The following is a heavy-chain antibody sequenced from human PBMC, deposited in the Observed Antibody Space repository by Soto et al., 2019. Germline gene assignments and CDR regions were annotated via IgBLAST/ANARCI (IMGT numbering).Heavy chain of an antibody. V-gene: IGHV1-18*01. Sequence: QVQLVQSGVEVKKPGASVKVSCKASSYTFSNYGISWVRQAPGQGLEWMGWISGYNGNAKYAQMRQGRVTMTTDTSTSTAHMELRSLRSDDTAVYYCARMMGRLIAAGMDGWGQGTTVIVSS. CDR1: SYTFSNYG. CDR3: ARMMGRLIAAGMDG. J-gene: IGHJ6*02. CDR2: ISGYNGNA. D-gene: IGHD3-22*01.